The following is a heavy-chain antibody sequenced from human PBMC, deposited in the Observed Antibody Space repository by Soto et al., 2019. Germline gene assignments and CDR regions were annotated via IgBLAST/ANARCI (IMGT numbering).Heavy chain of an antibody. CDR3: AKGDGSGSYYLDY. CDR2: ISSSSSHI. J-gene: IGHJ4*02. D-gene: IGHD3-10*01. V-gene: IGHV3-21*01. Sequence: EVQLVESGGGLVKPGGSLRLSCAASGFTLSSYSMNWVRQAPGKGLEWVSSISSSSSHIYYADSAKGRFTISRDNAKNSLYLQMNSLRVEDTAVYYCAKGDGSGSYYLDYWGQGTLVTVSS. CDR1: GFTLSSYS.